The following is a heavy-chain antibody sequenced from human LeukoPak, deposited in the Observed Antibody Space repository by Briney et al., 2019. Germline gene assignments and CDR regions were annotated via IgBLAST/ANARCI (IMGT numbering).Heavy chain of an antibody. CDR2: IYTSGST. V-gene: IGHV4-4*07. D-gene: IGHD6-19*01. CDR3: ARHDSLYSSGWYGYYYYGMDV. J-gene: IGHJ6*02. CDR1: GGSISSYY. Sequence: PSETLSLTCTVSGGSISSYYWSWIRQPAGKGLEWIGRIYTSGSTNYNPSLKSRVTMSVDTSKNQFSLKLSSVTAADTAVYYCARHDSLYSSGWYGYYYYGMDVWGQGTTVTVSS.